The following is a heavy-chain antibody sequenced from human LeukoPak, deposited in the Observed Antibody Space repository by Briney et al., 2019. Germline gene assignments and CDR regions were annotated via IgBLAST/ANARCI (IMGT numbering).Heavy chain of an antibody. Sequence: PSETLSLTCTVSGGSISSYYWSWIRQPPGKGLEWIGYIYYSGSTNYNPSLKSRVTISVDTSKNQFSLKLSSVTAADTAVYYCARVGAAGRRAQAWFDPWGQGTLVTVSS. D-gene: IGHD6-13*01. V-gene: IGHV4-59*12. CDR1: GGSISSYY. J-gene: IGHJ5*02. CDR2: IYYSGST. CDR3: ARVGAAGRRAQAWFDP.